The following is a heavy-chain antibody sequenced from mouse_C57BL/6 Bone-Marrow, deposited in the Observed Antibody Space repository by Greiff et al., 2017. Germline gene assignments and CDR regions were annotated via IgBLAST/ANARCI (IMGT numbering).Heavy chain of an antibody. CDR2: INPGSGGT. Sequence: QVQLQQSGAELVRPGTSVKVSCKASGYAFTNYLIEWVKQRPGQGLEWIGVINPGSGGTNYNEKFKGKATLTADKSSSTAYMQLSSLPSEDSAVSFCARCGSSLSWFAYWGQGTLVTVSA. CDR3: ARCGSSLSWFAY. V-gene: IGHV1-54*01. CDR1: GYAFTNYL. D-gene: IGHD1-1*01. J-gene: IGHJ3*01.